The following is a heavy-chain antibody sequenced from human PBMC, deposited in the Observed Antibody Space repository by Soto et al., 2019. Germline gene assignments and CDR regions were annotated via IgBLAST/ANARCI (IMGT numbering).Heavy chain of an antibody. CDR1: GDSISSGDYY. CDR3: ARGIEGWYQGRYYYGMDV. J-gene: IGHJ6*02. Sequence: PSETLSLTCTVSGDSISSGDYYWSWIRQPPGKGLEWIGCIYYSGNTYYNPSLKRRFSISVDTSKNQFSLKLSSVTAADTAVYYCARGIEGWYQGRYYYGMDVWGQGTTVTVSS. D-gene: IGHD6-19*01. V-gene: IGHV4-30-4*02. CDR2: IYYSGNT.